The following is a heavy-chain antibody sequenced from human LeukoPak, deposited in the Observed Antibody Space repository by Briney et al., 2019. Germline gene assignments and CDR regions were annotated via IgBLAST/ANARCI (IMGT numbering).Heavy chain of an antibody. CDR2: TSYDGKNK. D-gene: IGHD6-6*01. J-gene: IGHJ6*02. CDR3: AKDSYSSSSGYYYYGMDV. Sequence: GGSLRLSCAASGFTFSSYSLHWVRQAPGKGLEWVALTSYDGKNKLYADSVKGRFIISSDNFKNTLYLQMNSLRAEDTAVYYCAKDSYSSSSGYYYYGMDVWGQGTTVTVSS. V-gene: IGHV3-30*04. CDR1: GFTFSSYS.